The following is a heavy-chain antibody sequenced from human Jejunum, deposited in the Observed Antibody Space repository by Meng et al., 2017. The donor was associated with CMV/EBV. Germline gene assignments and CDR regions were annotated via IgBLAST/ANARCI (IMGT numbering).Heavy chain of an antibody. CDR3: VRDNRGGNWQ. CDR2: ITPTGTSV. CDR1: GSTFSNSN. V-gene: IGHV3-21*01. Sequence: PGSGSTFSNSNLAWFRHAPGKGLGWVSSITPTGTSVYYADSVRGRFTISRDNAKNSVYLQLNSLRVEDTAMFYCVRDNRGGNWQWGQGTLVTVSS. J-gene: IGHJ1*01. D-gene: IGHD1-1*01.